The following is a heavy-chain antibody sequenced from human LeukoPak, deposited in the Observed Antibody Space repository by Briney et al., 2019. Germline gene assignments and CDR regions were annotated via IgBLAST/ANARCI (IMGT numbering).Heavy chain of an antibody. Sequence: SETLSLTCTVSGGSISSYYWSWLRQPPGKGLEWIGYMYYSGSTNYNPSLKNRVTISVDTSKNQFSLKLSSVTAADTAVYYCASGSSTVEFYYGIDVWGRGTTVTVSS. CDR1: GGSISSYY. CDR3: ASGSSTVEFYYGIDV. V-gene: IGHV4-59*01. J-gene: IGHJ6*02. D-gene: IGHD4-23*01. CDR2: MYYSGST.